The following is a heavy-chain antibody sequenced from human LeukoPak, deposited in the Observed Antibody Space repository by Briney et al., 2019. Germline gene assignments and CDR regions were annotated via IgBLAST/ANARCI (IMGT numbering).Heavy chain of an antibody. J-gene: IGHJ4*02. Sequence: AETLSLTCTVSGYSISSGYYWGGSRPPPGKGEEWIGIIYHSGSTYYNPSLKSRVTISVDTSKNQFSLKLSTVTAADTAVYYCARGRSVDYWGQGTLVTVSS. CDR2: IYHSGST. V-gene: IGHV4-38-2*02. CDR1: GYSISSGYY. CDR3: ARGRSVDY.